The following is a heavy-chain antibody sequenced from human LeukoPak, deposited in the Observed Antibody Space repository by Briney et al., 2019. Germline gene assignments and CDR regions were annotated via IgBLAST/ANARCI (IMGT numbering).Heavy chain of an antibody. V-gene: IGHV1-69*02. CDR3: ARLHHADFHCSSTSCYSDAFDT. Sequence: ASVKVSCKASGGTFSSYTISWVRQAPGQGLEWMGRIIPILGIANYAQKFQGRVTITADKSTSTAYMELSSLRSEDTAVYYCARLHHADFHCSSTSCYSDAFDTWGQGTTVTVSS. J-gene: IGHJ3*02. D-gene: IGHD2-2*01. CDR1: GGTFSSYT. CDR2: IIPILGIA.